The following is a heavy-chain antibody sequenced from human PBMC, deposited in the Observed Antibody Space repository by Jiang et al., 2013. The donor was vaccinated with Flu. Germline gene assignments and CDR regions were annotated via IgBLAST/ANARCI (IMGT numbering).Heavy chain of an antibody. Sequence: GVVQPGTSLRLSCVASGFRFSDYGMHWVRQAPGKGPEWVAVIWHDGSTKFHSDSVKGRFTISRDNSKNTLYLQMNNLRADDTAVYYCAREREYFGSGSYAYDLWGQGTKVTVSS. D-gene: IGHD3-10*01. J-gene: IGHJ3*01. CDR2: IWHDGSTK. CDR1: GFRFSDYG. CDR3: AREREYFGSGSYAYDL. V-gene: IGHV3-33*01.